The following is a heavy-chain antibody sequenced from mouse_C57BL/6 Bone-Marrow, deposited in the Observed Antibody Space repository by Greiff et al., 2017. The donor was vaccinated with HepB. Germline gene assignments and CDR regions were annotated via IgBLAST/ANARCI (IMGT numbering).Heavy chain of an antibody. J-gene: IGHJ2*01. CDR1: GYTFTSYW. CDR2: IYPSDSET. V-gene: IGHV1-61*01. D-gene: IGHD5-1-1*01. CDR3: ARADQHTYSTGGRDY. Sequence: QVQLQQSGAELVRPGSSVKLSCKASGYTFTSYWMDWVKQRPGQGLEWIGNIYPSDSETHYNQKFKDKATLTVDKSSSTAYMQLSSLTSEDSAVYYCARADQHTYSTGGRDYWGQGTTLTVSS.